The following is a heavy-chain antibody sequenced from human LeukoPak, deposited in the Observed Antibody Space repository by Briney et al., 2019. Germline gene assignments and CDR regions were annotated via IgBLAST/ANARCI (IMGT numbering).Heavy chain of an antibody. Sequence: GGSLRLSCAASGFTFSSYEMNWVRQAPGKGLEWVSYISGSGSTIYYADSVKGRFTISRDNAKNSLYLQMNSLRAEDTAVYYCARGGWYGSLGFDYWGQGTLVTVSS. D-gene: IGHD6-19*01. J-gene: IGHJ4*02. CDR2: ISGSGSTI. CDR3: ARGGWYGSLGFDY. V-gene: IGHV3-48*03. CDR1: GFTFSSYE.